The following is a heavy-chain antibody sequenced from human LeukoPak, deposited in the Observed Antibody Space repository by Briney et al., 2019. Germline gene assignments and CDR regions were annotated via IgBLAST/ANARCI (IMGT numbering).Heavy chain of an antibody. Sequence: PGGSLRLSCAASGFTFDDYAMHWVRQAPGKGLEWVSLISGDGGSTYYADSVKGRFTISRDNSKNSLYLQMNSLRTEDTALYYCAKDGIAVAATSNYFDYWGPGTLVTVSS. D-gene: IGHD6-19*01. CDR1: GFTFDDYA. J-gene: IGHJ4*02. V-gene: IGHV3-43*02. CDR2: ISGDGGST. CDR3: AKDGIAVAATSNYFDY.